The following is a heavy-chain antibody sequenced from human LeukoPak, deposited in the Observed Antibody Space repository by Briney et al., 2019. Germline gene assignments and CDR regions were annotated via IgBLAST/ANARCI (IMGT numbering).Heavy chain of an antibody. D-gene: IGHD6-13*01. CDR1: LFTFSSYS. CDR2: IKQEGSEK. V-gene: IGHV3-7*05. J-gene: IGHJ4*02. Sequence: GGSLRLSCAASLFTFSSYSMSWVRQAPGKWLEWVANIKQEGSEKYYVDSVRGRFTITRDNAKNSLYLQMNSLRAEDTGVYYWARQRYCLEVYQGIAAPELDFWGQGTLVTVSS. CDR3: ARQRYCLEVYQGIAAPELDF.